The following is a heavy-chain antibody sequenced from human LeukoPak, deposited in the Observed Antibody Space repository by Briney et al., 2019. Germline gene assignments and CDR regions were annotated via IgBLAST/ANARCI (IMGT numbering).Heavy chain of an antibody. D-gene: IGHD2/OR15-2a*01. CDR2: INSDGSWT. J-gene: IGHJ4*02. CDR1: GRYW. CDR3: VGFYETY. Sequence: PGGSLRLSCAASGRYWMHWVRQAPGKGLVWVSHINSDGSWTSYADSVKGRFTISKDNAKNTVYLQMSNLRVEDTAVYYCVGFYETYWGRGTLVTVSS. V-gene: IGHV3-74*01.